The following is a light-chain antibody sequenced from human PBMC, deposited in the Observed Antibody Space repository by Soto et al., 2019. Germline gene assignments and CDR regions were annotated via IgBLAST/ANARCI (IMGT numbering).Light chain of an antibody. CDR3: QQYHTSPLT. J-gene: IGKJ1*01. Sequence: EIVLTQSPCTLSLSPGERATLSCRASQSVRSNYLAWYQQKRGQAPRRLIYGASIRATGIPDRFSGSGSGTDFTLTISRLEPEDFALYYCQQYHTSPLTFGQGTKVDI. CDR2: GAS. V-gene: IGKV3-20*01. CDR1: QSVRSNY.